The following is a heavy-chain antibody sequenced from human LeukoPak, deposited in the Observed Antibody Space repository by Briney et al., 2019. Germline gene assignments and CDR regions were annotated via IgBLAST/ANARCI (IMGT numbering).Heavy chain of an antibody. CDR2: IYHSGST. V-gene: IGHV4-30-2*01. CDR1: GGSISSGGYS. Sequence: PSQTLSLTCAVSGGSISSGGYSWSWIWQPPGKGLEWIGYIYHSGSTYYNPSLKSRVTLSVDRSKNQFSLKLSSVTAADTAVYYCARQKDPWSGFLKWGQGTLVTVSS. J-gene: IGHJ4*02. CDR3: ARQKDPWSGFLK. D-gene: IGHD3-3*01.